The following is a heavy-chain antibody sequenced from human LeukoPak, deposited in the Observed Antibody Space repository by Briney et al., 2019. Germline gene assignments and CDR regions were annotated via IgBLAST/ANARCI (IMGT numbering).Heavy chain of an antibody. V-gene: IGHV3-48*02. CDR2: ISSSSSII. Sequence: PGGSLRLSCAASGFTFSTYSMNWVRQAPGKGLQWVSYISSSSSIIYYADSVKGRFTISRDNAKNSLYLQMSSLRDEDTAVYYCARDLVGTTDYFDYWGQGTLVTVSS. CDR1: GFTFSTYS. CDR3: ARDLVGTTDYFDY. D-gene: IGHD1-26*01. J-gene: IGHJ4*02.